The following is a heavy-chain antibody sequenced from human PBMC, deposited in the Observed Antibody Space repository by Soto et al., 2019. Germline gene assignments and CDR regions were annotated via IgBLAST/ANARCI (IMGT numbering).Heavy chain of an antibody. CDR1: GGSFSNYI. D-gene: IGHD6-19*01. J-gene: IGHJ4*02. V-gene: IGHV1-69*01. CDR2: TIPMFATA. CDR3: ARGLFGQQWLVGFDT. Sequence: QVHLVQSGAEGKKPGSSVKVSCKASGGSFSNYIFAWVRQAPGQGLEWMGGTIPMFATAQYAQKLQGRVTITADESTRTVYMDLTSLTSDDTAVYYCARGLFGQQWLVGFDTWGQGTLVTVSS.